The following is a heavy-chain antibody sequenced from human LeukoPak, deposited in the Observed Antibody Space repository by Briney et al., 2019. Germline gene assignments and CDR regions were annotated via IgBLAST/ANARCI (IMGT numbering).Heavy chain of an antibody. CDR2: IYYSGST. Sequence: PSETLSLTCTVSGGSISSYYWSWIRQPPGKGLEWIGYIYYSGSTNYNPSLKSRVTISVDTSKNQFSLKLSSVTAADTAVYYCASGGYSYGYGYYFDYWGQGTLVTVSS. CDR3: ASGGYSYGYGYYFDY. D-gene: IGHD5-18*01. J-gene: IGHJ4*02. V-gene: IGHV4-59*01. CDR1: GGSISSYY.